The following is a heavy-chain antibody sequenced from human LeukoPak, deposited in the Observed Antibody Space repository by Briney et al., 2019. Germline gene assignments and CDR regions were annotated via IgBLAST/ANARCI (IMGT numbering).Heavy chain of an antibody. D-gene: IGHD6-19*01. V-gene: IGHV4-34*01. CDR1: GGSFSGYY. CDR3: ARRLYSSGWYWFDP. Sequence: PSETLSLTCAVYGGSFSGYYWSWIRQPPGKGLEWIGEINHSGSTNYNPSLKSRVTISVDTSKNQFSLKLSSVTAADTAVYYCARRLYSSGWYWFDPWGQGTLVAVSS. CDR2: INHSGST. J-gene: IGHJ5*02.